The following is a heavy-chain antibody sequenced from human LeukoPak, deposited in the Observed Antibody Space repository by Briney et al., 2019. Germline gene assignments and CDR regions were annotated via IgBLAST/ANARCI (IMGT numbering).Heavy chain of an antibody. Sequence: SETLSLTCTVSGYSISSGYYWGWLRQPPGKGLEWIGGISHSGSTYYNSSFHSRVTISIDTSKNQFSLRLTSVTTADTAVYYCTRGSDILTGYRTPYYFDYWGRGTLVTVSS. CDR3: TRGSDILTGYRTPYYFDY. J-gene: IGHJ4*02. D-gene: IGHD3-9*01. CDR1: GYSISSGYY. V-gene: IGHV4-38-2*02. CDR2: ISHSGST.